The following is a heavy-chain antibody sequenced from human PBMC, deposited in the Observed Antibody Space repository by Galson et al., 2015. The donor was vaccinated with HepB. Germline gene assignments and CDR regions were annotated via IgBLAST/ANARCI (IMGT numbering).Heavy chain of an antibody. V-gene: IGHV6-1*01. CDR3: ASETDSSGWGSAFDI. J-gene: IGHJ3*02. CDR2: TYYRSKWYN. CDR1: GDSVSSNSAA. D-gene: IGHD6-25*01. Sequence: CAISGDSVSSNSAAWNWIRQSPSRGLEWLGRTYYRSKWYNDYAVSVKSRITINPDTSKNQFSLQLNSVTPEDTAVYYCASETDSSGWGSAFDIWGQGTMVTVSS.